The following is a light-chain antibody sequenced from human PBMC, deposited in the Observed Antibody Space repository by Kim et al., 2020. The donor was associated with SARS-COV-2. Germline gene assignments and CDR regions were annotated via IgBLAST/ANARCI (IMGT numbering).Light chain of an antibody. CDR2: GAS. J-gene: IGKJ1*01. Sequence: EIVLTQSPGTLSLSPGERATLSCRASQSVSSNYLAWYQQKPGQAPRLLIYGASSRATGIPDRFSGSGSGTDFTLTISRLEPEDFAMYYCQQYGSSPTQVFGQGTKVEIK. CDR3: QQYGSSPTQV. V-gene: IGKV3-20*01. CDR1: QSVSSNY.